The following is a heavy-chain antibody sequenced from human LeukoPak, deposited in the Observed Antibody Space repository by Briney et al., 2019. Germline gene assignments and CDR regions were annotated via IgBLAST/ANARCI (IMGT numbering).Heavy chain of an antibody. D-gene: IGHD6-19*01. CDR3: ARARPGYSSGWYGENWFDP. J-gene: IGHJ5*02. CDR2: INTNTGNP. V-gene: IGHV7-4-1*02. CDR1: GYTFTSYA. Sequence: ASVKVSCKASGYTFTSYAMNWVRQAPGQGLEWMGWINTNTGNPTYAQGFTGRFVFSLDTSVSTAYLQISSLKAEDTAVYYCARARPGYSSGWYGENWFDPWGQGTLVTVSS.